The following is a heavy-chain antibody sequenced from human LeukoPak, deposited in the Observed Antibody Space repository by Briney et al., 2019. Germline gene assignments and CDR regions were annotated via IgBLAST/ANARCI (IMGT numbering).Heavy chain of an antibody. CDR3: ARHVWLQPFDY. J-gene: IGHJ4*02. Sequence: SETLSLTCSVSGGSMNSYYWSWIRQSPGKGLEWIGYIYYSGSTNYNPSLKSRVTISVDTSKTQFSLKLSSVTAADTAVYYCARHVWLQPFDYWGQGTLVTVSS. CDR2: IYYSGST. CDR1: GGSMNSYY. D-gene: IGHD3-9*01. V-gene: IGHV4-59*08.